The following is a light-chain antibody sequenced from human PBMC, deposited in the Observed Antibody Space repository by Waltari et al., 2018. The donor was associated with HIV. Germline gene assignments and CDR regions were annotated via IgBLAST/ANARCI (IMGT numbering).Light chain of an antibody. V-gene: IGLV1-40*01. Sequence: QSVLTQPPSVSGAPGQSVTISCTGGTSHIGADYGVHWYRQLPRTAPKLLREDNNKRPSGVPDGFSGSKSGTSASLAITGLQGEDEADYYCQAYDSGLGGVFGGGTKLIVL. CDR3: QAYDSGLGGV. J-gene: IGLJ2*01. CDR2: DNN. CDR1: TSHIGADYG.